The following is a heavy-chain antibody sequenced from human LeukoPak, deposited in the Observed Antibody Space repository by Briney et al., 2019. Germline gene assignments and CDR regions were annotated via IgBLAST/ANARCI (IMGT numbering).Heavy chain of an antibody. Sequence: SETLSLTCAVYGGSFSDYYWSWIRQPPGKGLEGIGEINHSGSTNYNPSLKSRVTISVDTSENQFSLKLSSVTAADTAVYYCARVGLNRGAQWLVSDYWGQGTLVTVSS. J-gene: IGHJ4*02. CDR2: INHSGST. CDR1: GGSFSDYY. CDR3: ARVGLNRGAQWLVSDY. D-gene: IGHD6-19*01. V-gene: IGHV4-34*01.